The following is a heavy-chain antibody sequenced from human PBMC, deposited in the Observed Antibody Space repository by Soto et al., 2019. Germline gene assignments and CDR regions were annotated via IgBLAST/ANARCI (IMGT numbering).Heavy chain of an antibody. V-gene: IGHV4-30-4*01. CDR3: AGAGLWDHKFDY. CDR1: GGSISSGDYY. Sequence: SETLSLTCTVSGGSISSGDYYWSWIRQPPGKGLEWIGYIYYSGSTYYNPSLKSRVTISVDTSKNQFSLKLSSVTAADTAVYYCAGAGLWDHKFDYWGQGTLVTVSS. J-gene: IGHJ4*02. CDR2: IYYSGST. D-gene: IGHD1-26*01.